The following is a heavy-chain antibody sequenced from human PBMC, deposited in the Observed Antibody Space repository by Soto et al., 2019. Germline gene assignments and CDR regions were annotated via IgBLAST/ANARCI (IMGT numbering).Heavy chain of an antibody. CDR2: IDPSYSYT. Sequence: GESLNISCKRSGYSFTSYCISWVRQMPWKGLEWMGRIDPSYSYTNYSPSFQVHVTISADKSISTAYLQWSSLKASDTAMYYCASIYCSSTSCLGTYYYYGMDVWGQGTTVTVSS. V-gene: IGHV5-10-1*01. CDR1: GYSFTSYC. D-gene: IGHD2-2*01. CDR3: ASIYCSSTSCLGTYYYYGMDV. J-gene: IGHJ6*02.